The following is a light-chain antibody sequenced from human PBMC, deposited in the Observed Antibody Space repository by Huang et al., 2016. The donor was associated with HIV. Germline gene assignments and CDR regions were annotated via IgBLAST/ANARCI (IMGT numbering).Light chain of an antibody. CDR3: QQYYTYPRT. J-gene: IGKJ2*02. CDR1: QGISSY. CDR2: AAS. Sequence: VTITCRASQGISSYLAWYQQQPGKAPKLLIYAASTLQSGVPSRFGGSGSGTDFTLTISCLQSEDFASYYCQQYYTYPRTSGQGTRLEIK. V-gene: IGKV1-8*01.